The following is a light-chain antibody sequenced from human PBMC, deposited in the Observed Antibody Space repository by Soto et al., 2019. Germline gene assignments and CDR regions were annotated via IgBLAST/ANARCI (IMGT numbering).Light chain of an antibody. CDR1: QTVSNNY. CDR3: QQYNNSPIT. V-gene: IGKV3-20*01. Sequence: PGEIAVLVWRVSQTVSNNYLAWCQQKPGQAPRLLIYGASRRATGIPDRFSGSASGTDFTLTISSLEPEDFAVYYCQQYNNSPITFGQGTRLEIK. CDR2: GAS. J-gene: IGKJ5*01.